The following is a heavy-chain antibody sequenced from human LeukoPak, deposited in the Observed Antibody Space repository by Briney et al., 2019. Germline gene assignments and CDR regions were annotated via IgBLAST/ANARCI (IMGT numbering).Heavy chain of an antibody. CDR2: IIPILGIA. D-gene: IGHD2-15*01. CDR1: GGTFSNYA. CDR3: ARETGYCSGGRCYFIY. V-gene: IGHV1-69*04. Sequence: ASVKVSCKASGGTFSNYAISWVRQAPGQGLEWMGRIIPILGIAKYAQKFQGRVTVTADKSTSRAYMELSSLRSEDTAVYYCARETGYCSGGRCYFIYWGQGTLVTVSS. J-gene: IGHJ4*02.